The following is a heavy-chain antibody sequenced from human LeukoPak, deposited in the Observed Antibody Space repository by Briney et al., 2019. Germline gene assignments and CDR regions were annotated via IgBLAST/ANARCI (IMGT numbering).Heavy chain of an antibody. CDR2: INPNSGGT. CDR3: ARDLMMVRGVTPPDY. V-gene: IGHV1-2*02. D-gene: IGHD3-10*01. CDR1: GYTFTSYD. J-gene: IGHJ4*02. Sequence: GASVKVSCKASGYTFTSYDINWVRQAPGQGLEWMGWINPNSGGTNYAQKFQGRVTMTRDTSISTAYMELSRLRSDDTAVYYCARDLMMVRGVTPPDYWGQGTLVTVSS.